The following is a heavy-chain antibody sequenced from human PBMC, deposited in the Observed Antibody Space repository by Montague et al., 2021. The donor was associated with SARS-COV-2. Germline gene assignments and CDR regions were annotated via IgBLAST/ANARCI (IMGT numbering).Heavy chain of an antibody. CDR1: GDSVSTNSGT. CDR3: ARAERGSCGDGNCYQYFFNY. V-gene: IGHV6-1*01. CDR2: TYYRPEWYS. J-gene: IGHJ4*02. Sequence: CAISGDSVSTNSGTWNWVRLSPSRGLEWLGRTYYRPEWYSDYSVSVKSRISINPDTSKNQFSLQLNSVTPEDPAVYYCARAERGSCGDGNCYQYFFNYWGQGTLVTVSS. D-gene: IGHD2-15*01.